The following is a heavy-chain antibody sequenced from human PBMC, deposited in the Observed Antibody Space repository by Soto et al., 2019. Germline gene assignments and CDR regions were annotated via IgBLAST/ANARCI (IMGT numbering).Heavy chain of an antibody. D-gene: IGHD4-17*01. CDR3: ARGYGVKSGTFDF. CDR1: GFTFSSYD. J-gene: IGHJ3*01. CDR2: IWYDGSNK. V-gene: IGHV3-33*01. Sequence: GGSLRLSCAASGFTFSSYDMRWVRQAPGKGLDWVAVIWYDGSNKDYADSVKGRFTISRDNSKNTLYLQMNSLRGEDTAVYYCARGYGVKSGTFDFWGQGTMVTVS.